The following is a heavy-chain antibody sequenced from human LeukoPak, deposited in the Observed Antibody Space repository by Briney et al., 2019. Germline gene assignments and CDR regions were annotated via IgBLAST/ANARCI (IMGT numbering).Heavy chain of an antibody. Sequence: PSETLSLTCTVSGGSVSSGSYCWSWIRQSPGKGLEWIGYIYYSGSTNYNPSLKSRVTISVDTSKNQFSPKLSSVTAADTAVYYCARAYSGYDFFDYWGQGTLVTVSS. D-gene: IGHD5-12*01. CDR3: ARAYSGYDFFDY. J-gene: IGHJ4*02. CDR1: GGSVSSGSYC. V-gene: IGHV4-61*01. CDR2: IYYSGST.